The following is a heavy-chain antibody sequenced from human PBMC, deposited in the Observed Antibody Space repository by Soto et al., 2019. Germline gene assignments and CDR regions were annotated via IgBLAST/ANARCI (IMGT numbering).Heavy chain of an antibody. J-gene: IGHJ4*02. D-gene: IGHD2-2*03. CDR3: ARHAGSLGY. CDR1: GSSITNYH. Sequence: QVHLQESGPGLVKPSETLSLTCTISGSSITNYHWSWIRQPPGKGLEWIGHVYYSGSANYNPTLKSRVTISIDTSKSQFSLNLGSVTAADTAVYFCARHAGSLGYWGQGTLVTVSS. CDR2: VYYSGSA. V-gene: IGHV4-59*08.